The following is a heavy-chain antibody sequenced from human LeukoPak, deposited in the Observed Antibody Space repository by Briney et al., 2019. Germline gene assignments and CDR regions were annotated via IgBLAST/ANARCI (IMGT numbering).Heavy chain of an antibody. CDR2: ISGSGGST. D-gene: IGHD3-3*01. CDR1: GFTFSSYA. CDR3: ARPPFWSGSSYYFDY. Sequence: GGSLRLSCAASGFTFSSYAMSWVRQAPGKGLEWVSVISGSGGSTYYADSVKGRFTISRDNSKNTLYLQMNSLGAEDTAVYYCARPPFWSGSSYYFDYWGQGTLVTVSS. J-gene: IGHJ4*02. V-gene: IGHV3-23*01.